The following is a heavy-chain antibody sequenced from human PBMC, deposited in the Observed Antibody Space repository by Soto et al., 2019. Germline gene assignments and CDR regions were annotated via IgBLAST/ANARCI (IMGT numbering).Heavy chain of an antibody. CDR1: GFSLSNARMG. CDR3: ARTYYYDSSGYYPTDYWYFDL. CDR2: IFSNDEK. D-gene: IGHD3-22*01. J-gene: IGHJ2*01. Sequence: QVTLKESGPVLVKPTETLTLTCTVSGFSLSNARMGVSWIRQPPGKALEWLAHIFSNDEKSYSTSLKSRLTISKDTSKGQVVLTMTTMDPVDTATYYCARTYYYDSSGYYPTDYWYFDLWGRGTLVTVSS. V-gene: IGHV2-26*01.